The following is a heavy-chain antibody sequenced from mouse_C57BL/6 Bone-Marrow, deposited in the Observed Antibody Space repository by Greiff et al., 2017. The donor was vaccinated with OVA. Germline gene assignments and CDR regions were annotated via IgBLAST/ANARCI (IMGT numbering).Heavy chain of an antibody. J-gene: IGHJ3*01. CDR1: GYTFTSYW. CDR3: ARNYYGSSSAWFAY. Sequence: VKLQQPGAELVKPGASVKLSCKASGYTFTSYWMHWVKQRPGRGLEWIGRIDPNSGGTKYNEKFKSKATLTVAKPSSTSYMQLSSLTSEDSAVYYWARNYYGSSSAWFAYWGQGTLVTVSA. CDR2: IDPNSGGT. V-gene: IGHV1-72*01. D-gene: IGHD1-1*01.